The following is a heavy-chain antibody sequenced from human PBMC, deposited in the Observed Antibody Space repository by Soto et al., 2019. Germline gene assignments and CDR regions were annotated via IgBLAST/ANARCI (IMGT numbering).Heavy chain of an antibody. Sequence: EVHLVESGGGLVQTGGSLRLSCAIFEGTVIRDWMNWVRQAPGKGLEWVAHTNQDGSEKYYVDSVKGRFTISRDNNKNSRYLQMTSLRAEDTAMYYCSGGVGDAFWGQGTLVTVSS. CDR3: SGGVGDAF. J-gene: IGHJ4*02. CDR1: EGTVIRDW. V-gene: IGHV3-7*04. CDR2: TNQDGSEK. D-gene: IGHD1-26*01.